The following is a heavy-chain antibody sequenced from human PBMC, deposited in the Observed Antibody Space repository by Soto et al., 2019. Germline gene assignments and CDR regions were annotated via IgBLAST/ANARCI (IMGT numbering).Heavy chain of an antibody. Sequence: QVQLVQSGAEVKKPGSSVKVSCKASGGTFSSYTISWVRQAPGQGLEWMGRIIPILGIANYAQKFQGRVTITADKSTSTAYMELSSLRSEDTAVYYCARMGQLLWSGSDWGQGTLVTVSS. CDR2: IIPILGIA. J-gene: IGHJ4*02. CDR1: GGTFSSYT. V-gene: IGHV1-69*02. D-gene: IGHD2-2*01. CDR3: ARMGQLLWSGSD.